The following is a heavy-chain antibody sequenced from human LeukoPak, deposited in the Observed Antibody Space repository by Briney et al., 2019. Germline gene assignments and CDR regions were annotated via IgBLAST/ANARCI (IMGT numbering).Heavy chain of an antibody. CDR3: ARYSGYDILTGFPSPGYFDY. V-gene: IGHV3-48*03. J-gene: IGHJ4*02. CDR2: ISSSGSTI. Sequence: PGGSLRLSCAASGFTFSSYEMNWVRQAPGKGLEWVSYISSSGSTIYYADSVKGRFTISRDNAKNSLYLQMNSLRAEDTAVYYCARYSGYDILTGFPSPGYFDYWGQGTLVTASS. D-gene: IGHD3-9*01. CDR1: GFTFSSYE.